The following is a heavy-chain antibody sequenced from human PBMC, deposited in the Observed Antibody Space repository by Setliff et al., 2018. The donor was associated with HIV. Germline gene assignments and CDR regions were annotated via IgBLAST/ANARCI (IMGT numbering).Heavy chain of an antibody. J-gene: IGHJ5*01. Sequence: SETLSLTCTVSGDSISSSYYWTWIRQPPGKGLEWIGYIYTSGSTNYNPSLKNRATISVDTSKNQFSLRLSSVTAADTAVYYCARGYSSSWYDSWGQGTLVTVSS. CDR2: IYTSGST. CDR3: ARGYSSSWYDS. CDR1: GDSISSSYY. V-gene: IGHV4-4*08. D-gene: IGHD6-13*01.